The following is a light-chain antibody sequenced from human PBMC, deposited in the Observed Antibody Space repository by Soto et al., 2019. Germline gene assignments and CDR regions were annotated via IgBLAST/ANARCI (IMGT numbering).Light chain of an antibody. V-gene: IGLV2-14*01. Sequence: QSVLTQPASVSGSPGQSITISCTGTSSDVGGYIHGSWYQHHPGKAPKLMIYEVSHRPSGVANRFSGSKSGYTAYLTISGLQAEDEADYYCNEKRISGTRIFGTGTKLTVL. J-gene: IGLJ1*01. CDR1: SSDVGGYIH. CDR3: NEKRISGTRI. CDR2: EVS.